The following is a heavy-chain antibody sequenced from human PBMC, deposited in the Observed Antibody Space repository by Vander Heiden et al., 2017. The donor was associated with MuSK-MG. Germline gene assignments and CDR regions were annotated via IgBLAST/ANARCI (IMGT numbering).Heavy chain of an antibody. V-gene: IGHV3-7*03. CDR3: ARRYGADDRYYYYYMDV. CDR2: IKQDGSEK. Sequence: EVQLVESGGGLVQPGGSLRLSCAASGFTFSSYWMSWVRQAPGKGLEWVANIKQDGSEKYYVDSVKGRFTISRDNAKNSLYLQMNSLRAEDTAVYYCARRYGADDRYYYYYMDVWGKGTTVTVSS. CDR1: GFTFSSYW. D-gene: IGHD4-17*01. J-gene: IGHJ6*03.